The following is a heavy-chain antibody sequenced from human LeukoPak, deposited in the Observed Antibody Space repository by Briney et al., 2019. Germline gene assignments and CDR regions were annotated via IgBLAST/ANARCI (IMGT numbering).Heavy chain of an antibody. V-gene: IGHV1-8*03. CDR2: MNPNSGNP. J-gene: IGHJ5*01. D-gene: IGHD3-10*01. CDR3: AKGPASGDS. CDR1: GYIFSDFD. Sequence: GASVKVSCKASGYIFSDFDINWVRQASGQVLEWVAWMNPNSGNPAYAQEFQGSSTVSGNISISTAYLEVRSLKSEDTAVYYCAKGPASGDSWGKGTLVTVSS.